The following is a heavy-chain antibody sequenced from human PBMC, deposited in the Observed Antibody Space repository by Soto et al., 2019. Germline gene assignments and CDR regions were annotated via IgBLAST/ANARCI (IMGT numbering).Heavy chain of an antibody. V-gene: IGHV4-31*03. J-gene: IGHJ6*02. Sequence: PSETLSLTCTVSGGSISSGGYYWSWIRQHPGKGLGWIGYIYYSGSTYYNPSLKSRVTISVDTSKNQFSLKLSSVTAADTAVYYCARDKGYDFWSGYYSNYYGMDVWGQGTTVTVSS. CDR3: ARDKGYDFWSGYYSNYYGMDV. CDR2: IYYSGST. CDR1: GGSISSGGYY. D-gene: IGHD3-3*01.